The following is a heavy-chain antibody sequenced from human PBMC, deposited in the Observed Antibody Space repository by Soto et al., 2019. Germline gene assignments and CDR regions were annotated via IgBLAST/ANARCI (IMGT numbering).Heavy chain of an antibody. CDR3: ARDLAVPLQTTAITTSGTKLTTYYYGSGKNYGMDV. Sequence: NPXEILSLTCTVSGGSFSSGSDYGSWIRQPPGKGLEWIGYIYYSGSTNYNPSLKSRVTISVDTSKNQFSLKLSSVTAADTAVYYCARDLAVPLQTTAITTSGTKLTTYYYGSGKNYGMDVWGQGTTVTVSS. J-gene: IGHJ6*02. CDR2: IYYSGST. V-gene: IGHV4-61*01. D-gene: IGHD3-22*01. CDR1: GGSFSSGSDY.